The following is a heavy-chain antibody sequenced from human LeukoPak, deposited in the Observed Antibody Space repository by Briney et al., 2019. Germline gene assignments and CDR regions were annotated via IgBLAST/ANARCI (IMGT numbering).Heavy chain of an antibody. CDR2: INWSGGST. V-gene: IGHV3-20*04. Sequence: PGGSLRLSCAASGFTFSSYAMSWVRQAPGKGLEWVSGINWSGGSTGYADPLRGRFTISRDNAENSLYLQMDSLRAEDTALYYCARAPITSPFYFDYWGQGTLVTVSS. J-gene: IGHJ4*02. D-gene: IGHD2-2*01. CDR1: GFTFSSYA. CDR3: ARAPITSPFYFDY.